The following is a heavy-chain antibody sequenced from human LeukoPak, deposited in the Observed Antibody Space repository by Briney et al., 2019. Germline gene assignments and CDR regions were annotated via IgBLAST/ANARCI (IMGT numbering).Heavy chain of an antibody. D-gene: IGHD5-18*01. V-gene: IGHV3-23*01. CDR3: AKDRVVEGYSYGYRFDY. CDR1: GFTFSSYA. CDR2: ISGSGGST. Sequence: GGSLRLSCAASGFTFSSYAMSWVRQAPGKGLEWVSAISGSGGSTYYADSAKGRFTISRDNSKNTLYLQMNSLRAEDTAVYYCAKDRVVEGYSYGYRFDYWGQGTLVTVSS. J-gene: IGHJ4*02.